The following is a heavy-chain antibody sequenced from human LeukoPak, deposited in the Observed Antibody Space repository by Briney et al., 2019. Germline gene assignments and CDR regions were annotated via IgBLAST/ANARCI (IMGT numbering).Heavy chain of an antibody. D-gene: IGHD4-11*01. CDR2: IIPIFGTA. Sequence: SVKVSCKASGGTFSSYAISWVRQAPGQGLEWMGGIIPIFGTANYAQKFQGRVTITTDESTSTAYMELSSLRSEDTAVYYCAREDFDYSNSIDYWGQGTLVTVSS. J-gene: IGHJ4*02. CDR3: AREDFDYSNSIDY. CDR1: GGTFSSYA. V-gene: IGHV1-69*05.